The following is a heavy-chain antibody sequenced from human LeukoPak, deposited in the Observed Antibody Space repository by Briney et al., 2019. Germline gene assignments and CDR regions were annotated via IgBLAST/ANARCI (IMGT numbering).Heavy chain of an antibody. CDR2: IWYDGSNQ. V-gene: IGHV3-33*01. Sequence: PGTSLRLSCAASAFTFTNYGMHWVRQAPGKGLEWVAVIWYDGSNQYYADSVKGRFTISRDNSKSTLYLQMDSLRAEDTAVYYCARGYHTVDIWGQGTMVTVSS. D-gene: IGHD2-2*01. CDR3: ARGYHTVDI. CDR1: AFTFTNYG. J-gene: IGHJ3*02.